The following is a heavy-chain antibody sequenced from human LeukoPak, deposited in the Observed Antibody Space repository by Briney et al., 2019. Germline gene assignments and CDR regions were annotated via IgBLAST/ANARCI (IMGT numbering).Heavy chain of an antibody. Sequence: GGSLRLSCAASGFTFDDYAMHWVRQAPGKGLEWVSGISWNSGSIGYADSVKGRFTISRDNAKNSLYLQMNSLRAEDTALYYCAKAGSGWYRNYYYMDVWGKGTTVTISS. J-gene: IGHJ6*03. CDR1: GFTFDDYA. D-gene: IGHD6-19*01. CDR3: AKAGSGWYRNYYYMDV. V-gene: IGHV3-9*01. CDR2: ISWNSGSI.